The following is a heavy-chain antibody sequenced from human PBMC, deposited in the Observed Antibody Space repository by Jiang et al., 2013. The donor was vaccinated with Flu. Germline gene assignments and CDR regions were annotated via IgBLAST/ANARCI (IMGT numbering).Heavy chain of an antibody. J-gene: IGHJ4*02. CDR1: GGSISSSGYY. CDR2: IYYSGST. V-gene: IGHV4-39*01. D-gene: IGHD4-17*01. CDR3: ARLPTETTFDY. Sequence: LVKPSETLSLTCTVSGGSISSSGYYWGWIRQPPGKGLDWIGNIYYSGSTYYNASLKSRVTISVDTSKNQFTLKLSSVTAADTAVYYCARLPTETTFDYWGQGTLVTVSS.